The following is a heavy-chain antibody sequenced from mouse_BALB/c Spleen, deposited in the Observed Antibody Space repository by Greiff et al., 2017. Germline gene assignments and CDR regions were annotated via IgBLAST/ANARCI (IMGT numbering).Heavy chain of an antibody. CDR3: ARRGTGTGFMDY. V-gene: IGHV3-2*02. CDR2: ISYSGST. J-gene: IGHJ4*01. D-gene: IGHD4-1*01. CDR1: GYSITSDYA. Sequence: VQLQQSGPGLVKPSQSLSLTCTVTGYSITSDYAWNWIRQFPGNKLEWMGYISYSGSTSYNPSLKSRISITRDTSKNQFFLQLNSVTTEDTATYYCARRGTGTGFMDYWGQGTSVTVSS.